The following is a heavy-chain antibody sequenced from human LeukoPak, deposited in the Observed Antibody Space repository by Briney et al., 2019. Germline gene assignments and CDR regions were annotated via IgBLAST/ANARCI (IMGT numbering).Heavy chain of an antibody. D-gene: IGHD5-18*01. CDR3: ARESVDTAMAYDY. J-gene: IGHJ4*02. Sequence: GGSLRLSCAASGFTFSSYAMHWVRQAPGKGLEYVSAISSNGGSTYYANSVKGRFTISRDNSKSTLYLQMGSLRAEDMAVYYCARESVDTAMAYDYWGQGTLVTVSS. CDR1: GFTFSSYA. V-gene: IGHV3-64*01. CDR2: ISSNGGST.